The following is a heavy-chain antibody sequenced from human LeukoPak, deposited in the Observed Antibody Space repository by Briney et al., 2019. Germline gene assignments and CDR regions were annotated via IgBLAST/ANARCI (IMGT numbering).Heavy chain of an antibody. CDR3: ASYGDYLYY. V-gene: IGHV3-74*01. CDR2: INSDESST. CDR1: GFAFSSYW. Sequence: GGSLRLSCAASGFAFSSYWMHWVRQAPGKGLVWVSRINSDESSTSYADSVKGRFTISRDNAKNTLYLQMNSLRAEDTAVYYCASYGDYLYYWGQGTLVTVSS. D-gene: IGHD4-17*01. J-gene: IGHJ4*02.